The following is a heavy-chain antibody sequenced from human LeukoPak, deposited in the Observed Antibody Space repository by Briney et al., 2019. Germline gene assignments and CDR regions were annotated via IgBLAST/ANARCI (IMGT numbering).Heavy chain of an antibody. CDR2: ISYDGSNK. Sequence: GGSLRLSCAASGFTFSSYGMHWVRQAPGKGLEWVAVISYDGSNKYYGDSVKGRFTISRDNSKNMVYLQMDSLRAEDTAVYYCAKDGNYYGSGSYLNYWGQGTLVTVSS. J-gene: IGHJ4*02. V-gene: IGHV3-30*18. CDR3: AKDGNYYGSGSYLNY. CDR1: GFTFSSYG. D-gene: IGHD3-10*01.